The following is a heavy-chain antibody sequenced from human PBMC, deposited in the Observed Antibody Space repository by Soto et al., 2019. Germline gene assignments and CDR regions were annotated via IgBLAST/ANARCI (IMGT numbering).Heavy chain of an antibody. D-gene: IGHD5-12*01. Sequence: RASVKVSCKASGGTFSSYAISWVRQAPGQGLEWMGGIIPIFGTANYAQKFQGRVTITADESTSTAYMELSSLRSEDTAVYYCARGDGYTVFDYWGQGTLVTVSS. J-gene: IGHJ4*02. CDR1: GGTFSSYA. CDR2: IIPIFGTA. V-gene: IGHV1-69*13. CDR3: ARGDGYTVFDY.